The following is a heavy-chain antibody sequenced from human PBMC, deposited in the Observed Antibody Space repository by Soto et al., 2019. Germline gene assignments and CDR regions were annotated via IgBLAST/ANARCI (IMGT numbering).Heavy chain of an antibody. V-gene: IGHV1-3*01. CDR3: ARDKGSNSWYYFFDY. CDR2: INPGNGNT. Sequence: ASVKVSCKASGYTFTSYGLHWVRQAPGRGLEWMWLINPGNGNTKYSQQFQGRVTMTTDTSTSTGYMELRSLRSDDTAVYYCARDKGSNSWYYFFDYWGQGTLVTVSS. D-gene: IGHD6-13*01. J-gene: IGHJ4*02. CDR1: GYTFTSYG.